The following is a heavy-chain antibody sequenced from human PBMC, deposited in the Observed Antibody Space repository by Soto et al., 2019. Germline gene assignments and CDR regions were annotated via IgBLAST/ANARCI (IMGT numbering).Heavy chain of an antibody. CDR2: IFISSSYI. V-gene: IGHV3-21*01. J-gene: IGHJ4*02. Sequence: GGSLRLSCAASGFTFSSYSMNWVRQAPGKGLEWVSSIFISSSYIYYADSVKGRFTISRDNAKNSLYLQMNSLRADVTAVYYCARVPYGGSYWREFDYWGQGTLVTVSS. CDR3: ARVPYGGSYWREFDY. CDR1: GFTFSSYS. D-gene: IGHD1-26*01.